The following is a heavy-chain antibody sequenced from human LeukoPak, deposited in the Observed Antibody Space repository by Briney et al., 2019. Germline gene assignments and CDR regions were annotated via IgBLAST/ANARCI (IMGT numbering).Heavy chain of an antibody. CDR1: GGSISSSSYY. V-gene: IGHV4-39*01. CDR3: ARQGEGVR. CDR2: IYYSGST. D-gene: IGHD3-10*01. J-gene: IGHJ4*02. Sequence: SETLSLTCTVSGGSISSSSYYWGWIRQPPGKGLEWIGSIYYSGSTYYNPSLKSRVTISVDTSKNQFSLKLSSVTAADTAVYYYARQGEGVRWGQGTLVTVSS.